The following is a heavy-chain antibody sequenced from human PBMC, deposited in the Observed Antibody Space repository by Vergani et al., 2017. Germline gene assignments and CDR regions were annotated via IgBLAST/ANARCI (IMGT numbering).Heavy chain of an antibody. CDR1: GGSISSYY. D-gene: IGHD2-15*01. J-gene: IGHJ4*02. CDR2: IYYSGST. CDR3: ARGIRYCSGGSCYRTPLDY. Sequence: QVQLQESGPGLVKPSETLSLTCTVSGGSISSYYWSWIRQPPGKGLEWIGYIYYSGSTNYNPSLKSRVTISVDTSKNQFSLKLSSVTAADTAVYYCARGIRYCSGGSCYRTPLDYWGQGTLVTVSS. V-gene: IGHV4-59*01.